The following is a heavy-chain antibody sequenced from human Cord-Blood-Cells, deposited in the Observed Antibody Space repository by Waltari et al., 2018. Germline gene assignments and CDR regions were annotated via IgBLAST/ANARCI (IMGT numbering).Heavy chain of an antibody. CDR2: IKKDGSEK. Sequence: EVQLVESGGGLVQPAGSLRRSCAASGFPFSSYWMSWRRQAPGKGLEWVANIKKDGSEKYYVGSVKGRFTISRDNAKNSLYLQMNSLRAEDTAVYYCARAPRGYSYGIDYWGQGTLVTVSS. J-gene: IGHJ4*02. CDR1: GFPFSSYW. D-gene: IGHD5-18*01. CDR3: ARAPRGYSYGIDY. V-gene: IGHV3-7*01.